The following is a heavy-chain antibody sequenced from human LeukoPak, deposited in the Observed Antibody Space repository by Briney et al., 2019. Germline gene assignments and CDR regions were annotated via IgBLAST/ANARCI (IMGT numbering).Heavy chain of an antibody. Sequence: GGSLRLSCAASGFTFSSYAMSWVRQAPGKGLELVSAITGSGGSTYYADSVKGRFTISRDNSKNTLYLQMNSLRAEDRAVYYCAKAHSSTWWAYDYWGQGTLVTVSS. D-gene: IGHD6-13*01. CDR3: AKAHSSTWWAYDY. CDR2: ITGSGGST. CDR1: GFTFSSYA. V-gene: IGHV3-23*01. J-gene: IGHJ4*02.